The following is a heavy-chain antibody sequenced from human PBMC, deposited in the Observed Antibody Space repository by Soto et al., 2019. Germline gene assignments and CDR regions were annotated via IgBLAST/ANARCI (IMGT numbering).Heavy chain of an antibody. CDR3: ARGANYYDRSGYCGY. CDR2: ISPSSTYI. Sequence: EVQLVESGGGLVKPGGSLRLSCAASGFTFSSYGMNWVRQAPGKGLEWVSSISPSSTYIYYADSLKGRFTNSRDNAKNALYLQMNSLVAEETAVYYCARGANYYDRSGYCGYWGQGTLVTVSS. CDR1: GFTFSSYG. V-gene: IGHV3-21*02. D-gene: IGHD3-22*01. J-gene: IGHJ4*02.